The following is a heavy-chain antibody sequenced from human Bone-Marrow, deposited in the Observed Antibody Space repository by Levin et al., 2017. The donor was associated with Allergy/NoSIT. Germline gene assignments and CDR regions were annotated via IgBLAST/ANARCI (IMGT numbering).Heavy chain of an antibody. CDR1: GGSISSGDSF. V-gene: IGHV4-31*03. D-gene: IGHD3-9*01. Sequence: PSETLSLTCTVSGGSISSGDSFWTWIRQHPGKGLEWIGNIYYSGSTDYNPSLKSRVTISVDTSNNQFALKLSSVTAADTAVYYCARGAKRPVLRYFDRLISGKVPADSRGCYFDLWGRGTLVTVSS. CDR2: IYYSGST. CDR3: ARGAKRPVLRYFDRLISGKVPADSRGCYFDL. J-gene: IGHJ2*01.